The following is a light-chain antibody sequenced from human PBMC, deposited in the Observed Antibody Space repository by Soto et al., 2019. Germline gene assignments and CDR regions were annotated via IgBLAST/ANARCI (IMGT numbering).Light chain of an antibody. J-gene: IGLJ1*01. CDR1: SSDVGGFNY. Sequence: QSALTQPASVSGSPGQSITISCTGTSSDVGGFNYVSWFQQHPGKAPKLMIYEVNSRPSGVSDRFSGSKSGNTASLTISGLQPEDEADYYCNSYTSINTLVFGTGTKSPS. CDR3: NSYTSINTLV. V-gene: IGLV2-14*01. CDR2: EVN.